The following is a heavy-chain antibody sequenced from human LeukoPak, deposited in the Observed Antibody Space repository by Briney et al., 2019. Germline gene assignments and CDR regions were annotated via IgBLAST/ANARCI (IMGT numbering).Heavy chain of an antibody. CDR3: ARGHVGWRSLWLPSRRPGGPTNWFDP. CDR1: GGSISSGGYY. J-gene: IGHJ5*02. Sequence: SQTLSLTCTVSGGSISSGGYYWSWIRQPPGKGLEWIGYIYHSGSTNYNPSLKSRVTISVDTSKNQFSLKLSSVTAADTAVYYCARGHVGWRSLWLPSRRPGGPTNWFDPWGQGTLVTVSS. D-gene: IGHD3-10*01. V-gene: IGHV4-30-2*01. CDR2: IYHSGST.